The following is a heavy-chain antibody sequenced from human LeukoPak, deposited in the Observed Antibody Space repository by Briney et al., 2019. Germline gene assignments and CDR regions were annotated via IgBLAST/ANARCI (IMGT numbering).Heavy chain of an antibody. V-gene: IGHV1-2*02. J-gene: IGHJ4*02. CDR3: ARDCGGDCYPTHYYFDY. CDR1: GYTFTDYY. Sequence: ASAKVSCKASGYTFTDYYMHWVRQAPGKGLEWMGWINPNSGGTNYAQKFQGRVTLTRDTSLTTAYMDLNSLTSDDTAVYYCARDCGGDCYPTHYYFDYWGQGTLVAVSS. CDR2: INPNSGGT. D-gene: IGHD2-21*02.